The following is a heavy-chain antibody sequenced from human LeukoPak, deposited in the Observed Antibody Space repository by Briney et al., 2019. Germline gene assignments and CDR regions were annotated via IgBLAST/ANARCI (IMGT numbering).Heavy chain of an antibody. CDR1: GFTFSDYY. V-gene: IGHV3-11*04. Sequence: SGGSLRLSCAASGFTFSDYYMSWIRQAPGKGLEWVSYISSSGSTIYYADSVKGRFTISRDNAKNSLYLQMNSLRAEDTAVYYCARYPLEYNWIPYYYMDVWGKGTTVTVSS. J-gene: IGHJ6*03. D-gene: IGHD1-20*01. CDR3: ARYPLEYNWIPYYYMDV. CDR2: ISSSGSTI.